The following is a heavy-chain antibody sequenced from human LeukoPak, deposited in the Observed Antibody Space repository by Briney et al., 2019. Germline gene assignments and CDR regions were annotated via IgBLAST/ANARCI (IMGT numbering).Heavy chain of an antibody. CDR3: ARDIKTYYYDSSGYYRVY. Sequence: PGGSLRLSCAASGFTFSDYYMSWIRQAPGKGLEWVSYISSSGSTIYYADSVKGRFTISRDNAKNSLYLQMNSLRAEDTAVYYCARDIKTYYYDSSGYYRVYWGQGTLVTVSS. CDR1: GFTFSDYY. D-gene: IGHD3-22*01. CDR2: ISSSGSTI. J-gene: IGHJ4*02. V-gene: IGHV3-11*04.